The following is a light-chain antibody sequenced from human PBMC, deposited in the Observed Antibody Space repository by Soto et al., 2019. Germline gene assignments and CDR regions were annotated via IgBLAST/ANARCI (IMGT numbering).Light chain of an antibody. CDR3: CSYAVISTLV. CDR1: SSDL. Sequence: QSALTQPASVSGSPGQSITISCTGTSSDLVSWYQHNPGKAPKLMIYEGTKRPSGVSNRFSGSKSGNTASLTISGLQAEDEADYYCCSYAVISTLVFGGGTQLTVL. CDR2: EGT. V-gene: IGLV2-23*01. J-gene: IGLJ7*01.